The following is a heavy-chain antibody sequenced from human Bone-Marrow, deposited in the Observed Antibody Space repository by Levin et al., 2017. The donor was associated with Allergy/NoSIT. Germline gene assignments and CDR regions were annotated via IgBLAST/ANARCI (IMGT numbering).Heavy chain of an antibody. CDR1: GFTFTNYG. CDR2: LSYDGRNK. V-gene: IGHV3-30*02. Sequence: GESLKISCAASGFTFTNYGMHWVRQAPGKGLEWVAYLSYDGRNKYYAESVKGQFTISRDNVKDRLFLEMDTLRTDDTAVYFCAKDPCSSATCYGSYYYFDSMDAWGRGTTVTVSS. CDR3: AKDPCSSATCYGSYYYFDSMDA. D-gene: IGHD2-2*01. J-gene: IGHJ6*02.